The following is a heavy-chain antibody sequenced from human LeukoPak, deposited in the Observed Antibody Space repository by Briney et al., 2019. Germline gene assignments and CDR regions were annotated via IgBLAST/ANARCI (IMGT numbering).Heavy chain of an antibody. V-gene: IGHV4-34*01. D-gene: IGHD3-16*02. Sequence: SETLSLTRAVYGGSFSGYYWSWIRQPPGKGLEWIGEINHSGSTNYNPSLKSRVTISVDTSKNQFSLKLSSVTAADTAVYYCARQLSRWATRGFDYWGQGTLVTVSS. CDR1: GGSFSGYY. CDR3: ARQLSRWATRGFDY. J-gene: IGHJ4*02. CDR2: INHSGST.